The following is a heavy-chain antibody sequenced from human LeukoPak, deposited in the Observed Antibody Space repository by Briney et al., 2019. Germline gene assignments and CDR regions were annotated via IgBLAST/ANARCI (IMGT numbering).Heavy chain of an antibody. CDR2: INHSGST. Sequence: SETLSLTCAVYGGSFSGYYWSWIRQPPGKGREWIGDINHSGSTNYNPSLKSRVTISVDTSKNQFSLKLSSVTAADTAVYYCARVRYDSSGYSDSGATQYFDYWGQETLVTVSS. D-gene: IGHD3-22*01. CDR1: GGSFSGYY. J-gene: IGHJ4*02. CDR3: ARVRYDSSGYSDSGATQYFDY. V-gene: IGHV4-34*01.